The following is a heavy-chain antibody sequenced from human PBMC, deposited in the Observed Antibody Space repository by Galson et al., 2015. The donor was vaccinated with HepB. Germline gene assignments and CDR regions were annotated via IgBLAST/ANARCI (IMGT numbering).Heavy chain of an antibody. J-gene: IGHJ6*03. CDR3: ASDSSSWYGYYYYYMDV. CDR1: GFTFSSYS. CDR2: ISSSSSYI. Sequence: SLRLSCAASGFTFSSYSMNWVRQAPGKGLEWVSSISSSSSYIYYADSVKGRFTISRDNAKNSLYLQMNSLRAEDTAVYYCASDSSSWYGYYYYYMDVWGKGTTVTVSS. D-gene: IGHD6-13*01. V-gene: IGHV3-21*01.